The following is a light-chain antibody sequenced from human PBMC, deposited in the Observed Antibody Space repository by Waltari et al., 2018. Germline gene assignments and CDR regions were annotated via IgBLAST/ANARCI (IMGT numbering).Light chain of an antibody. Sequence: QSALTQPASVSGSPGQSITISCTGTSSDVGAYNYVSWYRQHQGTAPKLLIFHVSHRPSWVSNRVSGSKSGNTAYLTISGLQAEDEADYYCSSYTPSSTVVFGGGTKLTVL. V-gene: IGLV2-14*03. CDR2: HVS. CDR1: SSDVGAYNY. J-gene: IGLJ2*01. CDR3: SSYTPSSTVV.